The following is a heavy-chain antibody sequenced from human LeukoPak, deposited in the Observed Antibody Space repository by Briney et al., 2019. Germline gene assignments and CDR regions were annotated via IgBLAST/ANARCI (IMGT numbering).Heavy chain of an antibody. D-gene: IGHD4-11*01. CDR2: IYYSGST. J-gene: IGHJ6*02. V-gene: IGHV4-59*08. Sequence: PSETLSLTCTVSGGSISSYYWSWIRQPPGKGLEWIGYIYYSGSTNYNPSLKSRVTISVDTSKNQFSLKLSSVTAADTAVYYCARGRTTAKYYYYYGMDVWGQGTTVTVSS. CDR1: GGSISSYY. CDR3: ARGRTTAKYYYYYGMDV.